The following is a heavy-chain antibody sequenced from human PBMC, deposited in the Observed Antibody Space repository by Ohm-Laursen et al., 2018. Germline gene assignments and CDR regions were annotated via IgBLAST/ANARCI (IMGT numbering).Heavy chain of an antibody. CDR2: ISSSSSYI. CDR1: GFTFSSYS. J-gene: IGHJ4*02. Sequence: SLRLSCTASGFTFSSYSMIWVRQAPGKGLEWVSSISSSSSYIYYADSVKGRFTISRDNGQSSLYLQMNSLRAEDAAVYYCGGDLGTSAAGTVGYFDSWGQGILVTVSS. V-gene: IGHV3-21*01. CDR3: GGDLGTSAAGTVGYFDS. D-gene: IGHD6-25*01.